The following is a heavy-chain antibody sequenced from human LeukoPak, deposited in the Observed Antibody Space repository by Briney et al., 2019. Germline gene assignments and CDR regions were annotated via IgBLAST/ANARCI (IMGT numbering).Heavy chain of an antibody. J-gene: IGHJ4*02. V-gene: IGHV4-59*08. CDR3: ARLKGSGWYFDY. CDR2: IYYSGST. D-gene: IGHD6-19*01. CDR1: GDSISSYY. Sequence: SETLSLTCTVSGDSISSYYWSWIRQPPEKGLEWIGYIYYSGSTNYNPSLKSRVTISVDTSKNQYSLKLTSVTAADTAVYYCARLKGSGWYFDYWGQGTLVTVSS.